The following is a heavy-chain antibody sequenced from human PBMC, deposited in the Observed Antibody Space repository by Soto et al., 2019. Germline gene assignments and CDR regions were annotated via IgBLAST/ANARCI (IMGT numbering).Heavy chain of an antibody. D-gene: IGHD4-4*01. V-gene: IGHV1-18*01. Sequence: QVQLVQSGAEVKKPGASVKVSCKASGYTFTSYGISWVRQAPGQGLEWMGWISAHNGNTNYAQKLQGRVTMTTDTSTSTAYMELRSLRSDDTAVYYCASQPYSNHPYYGMDVWGQGTTVTVSS. CDR1: GYTFTSYG. CDR3: ASQPYSNHPYYGMDV. J-gene: IGHJ6*02. CDR2: ISAHNGNT.